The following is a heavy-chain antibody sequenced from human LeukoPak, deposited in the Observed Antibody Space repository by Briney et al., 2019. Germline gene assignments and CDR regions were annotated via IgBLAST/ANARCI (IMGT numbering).Heavy chain of an antibody. CDR2: IYTSGST. D-gene: IGHD6-19*01. CDR3: ARDIVGSGWFDDAFDI. Sequence: SETLSLTCTVSGGSISSYYWSWIRQPAGKGLEWIGRIYTSGSTNYNPSLKSRVTMSVDTSKNQFSLKLSSVTAADTAVYYCARDIVGSGWFDDAFDIWGQGTMVTVSS. V-gene: IGHV4-4*07. CDR1: GGSISSYY. J-gene: IGHJ3*02.